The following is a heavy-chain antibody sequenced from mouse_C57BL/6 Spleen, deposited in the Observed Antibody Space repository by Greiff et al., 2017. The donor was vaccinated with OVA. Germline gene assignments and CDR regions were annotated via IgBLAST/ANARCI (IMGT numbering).Heavy chain of an antibody. CDR3: ARRITTVDYFDY. Sequence: QVQLQQPGAELVKPGASVKLSCKASGYTFTSYWMQWVKQRPGQGLEWIGEIDPSDSYTNYNQKFKGKATLTVDTSSSTAYMQLSSLTSEDSAVYYCARRITTVDYFDYWGQGTTLTVSS. CDR1: GYTFTSYW. D-gene: IGHD1-1*01. CDR2: IDPSDSYT. J-gene: IGHJ2*01. V-gene: IGHV1-50*01.